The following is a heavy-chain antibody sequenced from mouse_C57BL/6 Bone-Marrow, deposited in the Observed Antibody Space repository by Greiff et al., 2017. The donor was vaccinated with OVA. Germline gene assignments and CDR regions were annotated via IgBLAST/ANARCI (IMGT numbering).Heavy chain of an antibody. CDR2: IDPEDGET. Sequence: DVQLQESGAELVKPGASVKLSCTASGFNIKDYYMHWVKQRTEQGLEWIGRIDPEDGETKYAPKFQGKATITADTSSNTAYLQLSSLTSEDTAVYYCARGDGSNYAPAWFAYWGQGTLVTVSA. CDR3: ARGDGSNYAPAWFAY. J-gene: IGHJ3*01. D-gene: IGHD2-5*01. CDR1: GFNIKDYY. V-gene: IGHV14-2*01.